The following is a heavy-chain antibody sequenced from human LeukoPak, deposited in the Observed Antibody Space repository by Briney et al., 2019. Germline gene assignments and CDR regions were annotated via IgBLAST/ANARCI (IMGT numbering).Heavy chain of an antibody. CDR2: IYYSGST. J-gene: IGHJ5*02. Sequence: SETLSLTCTLSGGSISSYYWSWIRQPPGKGLEWIGYIYYSGSTNYNPSLKSRVTISVDTSKNQFSLTLSSVTAADTAVYYCARAPTYYDSSGYYYEWFDPWGQGTLVTVSS. CDR1: GGSISSYY. CDR3: ARAPTYYDSSGYYYEWFDP. V-gene: IGHV4-59*12. D-gene: IGHD3-22*01.